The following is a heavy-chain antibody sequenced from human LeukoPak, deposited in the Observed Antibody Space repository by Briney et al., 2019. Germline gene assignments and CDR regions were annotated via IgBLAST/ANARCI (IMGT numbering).Heavy chain of an antibody. Sequence: GGSLRLSCTASKFTFSHYGMQWVRQAPGKGLEWVAVIWYDGSNKYYADSVKGRFTISRDNSKNTLYLQMNSLRAEDTAVYYCARDRDGYNWGQFDYWGQGTLVTVSS. D-gene: IGHD5-24*01. CDR3: ARDRDGYNWGQFDY. CDR1: KFTFSHYG. CDR2: IWYDGSNK. V-gene: IGHV3-33*08. J-gene: IGHJ4*02.